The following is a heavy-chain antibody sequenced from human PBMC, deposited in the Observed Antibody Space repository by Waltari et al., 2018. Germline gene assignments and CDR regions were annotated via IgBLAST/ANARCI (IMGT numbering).Heavy chain of an antibody. Sequence: QLQLQESGPGLVKPSETLSLTCAVYGGSFSGYYWSWIRQPPGKGLEWIGEINHSGSTNYNPSLKSRVTISVDTSKNQFSLKLSSVTAADTAVYYCARSPTRRMTYYYYGMDVWGQGTTVTVSS. D-gene: IGHD2-15*01. CDR3: ARSPTRRMTYYYYGMDV. V-gene: IGHV4-34*10. CDR1: GGSFSGYY. CDR2: INHSGST. J-gene: IGHJ6*02.